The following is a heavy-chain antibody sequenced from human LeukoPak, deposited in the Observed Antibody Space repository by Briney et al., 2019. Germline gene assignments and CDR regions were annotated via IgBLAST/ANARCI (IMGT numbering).Heavy chain of an antibody. D-gene: IGHD3-22*01. CDR3: ARASYDISGYRHIDY. V-gene: IGHV4-31*03. CDR1: GGSVTSGGHY. CDR2: IYYSDST. Sequence: HSQTLSLTCSVSGGSVTSGGHYWSWIRQHPGKGLEWIGYIYYSDSTFYNPSLPSRVTISVDASNNQFSLKLSSVTAADTAVYYCARASYDISGYRHIDYWGRGTLVTVSS. J-gene: IGHJ4*02.